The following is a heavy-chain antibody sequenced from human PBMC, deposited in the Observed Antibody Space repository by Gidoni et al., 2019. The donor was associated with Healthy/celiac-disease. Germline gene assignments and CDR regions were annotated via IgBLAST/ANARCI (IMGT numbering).Heavy chain of an antibody. D-gene: IGHD3-16*01. CDR2: IRSKAYGGTT. Sequence: EVPLVESGGGLVPPGRSLRLSCTASGFTFGDYAMSWFRQAPGKGLEWVGFIRSKAYGGTTEYAASVKGRFTISRDDSKSIAYLQMNSLKTEDTAVYYCHVSYDYEDAFDIWGQGTMVTVS. J-gene: IGHJ3*02. CDR1: GFTFGDYA. CDR3: HVSYDYEDAFDI. V-gene: IGHV3-49*03.